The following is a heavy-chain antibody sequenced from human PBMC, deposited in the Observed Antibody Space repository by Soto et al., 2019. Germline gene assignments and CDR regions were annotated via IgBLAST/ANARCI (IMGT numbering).Heavy chain of an antibody. CDR1: GGSISSSSYY. D-gene: IGHD2-15*01. Sequence: QLQLQESGPGLVKPSETLSLTCTVSGGSISSSSYYWGWIRQPPGKGLEWIGSIYYSGSTYYNPSLKSRVTISVDTSKNQFSLKLSSVTAADTAVYYCATRRIVVVVAAPDDYWGQGTLVTVSS. CDR2: IYYSGST. J-gene: IGHJ4*02. CDR3: ATRRIVVVVAAPDDY. V-gene: IGHV4-39*01.